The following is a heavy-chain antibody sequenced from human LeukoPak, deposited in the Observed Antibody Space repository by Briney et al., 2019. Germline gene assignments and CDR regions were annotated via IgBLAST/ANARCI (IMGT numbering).Heavy chain of an antibody. CDR1: GFTFSSYW. J-gene: IGHJ3*02. Sequence: GGSLRLSCAASGFTFSSYWMSWVRQAPGKGLEWVANIKQDGSEKYYVDSVKGRFTISRDNAKNSLYLQMNSLRAEDTAVYYCARDCSSTSCYEVDDAFDIWGQGTMVTVSS. D-gene: IGHD2-2*01. CDR3: ARDCSSTSCYEVDDAFDI. CDR2: IKQDGSEK. V-gene: IGHV3-7*01.